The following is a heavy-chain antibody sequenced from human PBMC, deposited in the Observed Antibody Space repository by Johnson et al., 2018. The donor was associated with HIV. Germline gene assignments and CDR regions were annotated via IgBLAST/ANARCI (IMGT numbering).Heavy chain of an antibody. CDR2: ISGSGGST. Sequence: VQLVESGGGLVQPGGSLRLSCAASGFTFSHYDMHWVRQVTGKGLEWVSGISGSGGSTYYAESVKGRFTISRDNSKNTVYLQMNSLRAEDTAVYYCAKVMSTIWDDAVDIWGQGTMVTVSS. D-gene: IGHD3-16*01. J-gene: IGHJ3*02. CDR1: GFTFSHYD. V-gene: IGHV3-23*04. CDR3: AKVMSTIWDDAVDI.